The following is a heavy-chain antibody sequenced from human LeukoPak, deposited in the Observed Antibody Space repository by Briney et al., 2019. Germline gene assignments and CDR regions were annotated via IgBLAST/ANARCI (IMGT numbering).Heavy chain of an antibody. V-gene: IGHV3-33*08. CDR2: IWYDGSNK. Sequence: GRSLRLSCAASGFTFSNYGMHWVRQAPGKGLEWVAVIWYDGSNKYYADSVKGRFTISRDNSKNTLYLQMNSLRAEDTAVYYCARDNVGEQWLSTGIDYWGQGTLVTVSS. CDR3: ARDNVGEQWLSTGIDY. D-gene: IGHD6-19*01. J-gene: IGHJ4*02. CDR1: GFTFSNYG.